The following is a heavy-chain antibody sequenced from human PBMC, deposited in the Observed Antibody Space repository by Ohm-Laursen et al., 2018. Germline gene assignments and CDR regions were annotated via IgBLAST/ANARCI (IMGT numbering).Heavy chain of an antibody. CDR2: INPNSGGT. CDR1: GYTFTSYY. Sequence: GASVKVSCKASGYTFTSYYMHWVRQAPGQGLEWMGWINPNSGGTNYAQKFQGRVTMTRDTSISTAYMELSRLRSDDTAVYYCATATILEDAFDIWGQGTMVTVSS. V-gene: IGHV1-2*02. J-gene: IGHJ3*02. CDR3: ATATILEDAFDI. D-gene: IGHD5-24*01.